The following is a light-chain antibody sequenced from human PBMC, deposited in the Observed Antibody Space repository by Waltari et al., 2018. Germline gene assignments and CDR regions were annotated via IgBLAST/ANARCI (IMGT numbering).Light chain of an antibody. V-gene: IGLV1-44*01. J-gene: IGLJ2*01. CDR3: AAWDDSLNGVV. CDR2: TNN. Sequence: SVLTQPPSASGTPGQMVTISSSGSSSITGSHTVHFYQQLPREDPKLPVYTNNQRPSGVPDRCSGSKSGTSASLAISGLQSEDEADYYCAAWDDSLNGVVFGGGTKLTVL. CDR1: SSITGSHT.